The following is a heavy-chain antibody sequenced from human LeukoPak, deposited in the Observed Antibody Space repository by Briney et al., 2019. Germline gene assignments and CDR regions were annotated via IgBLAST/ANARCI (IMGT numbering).Heavy chain of an antibody. J-gene: IGHJ4*02. V-gene: IGHV3-23*01. CDR2: ISGSGGST. CDR3: AKDRGATIRFDY. Sequence: TGGSLRLSCAASGFTFSSFAMSWVGQAPGKGLEWVSAISGSGGSTYYADSVKGRFTISRDNSKHTLYLQMNSLRAEDTAVYYCAKDRGATIRFDYWGQGTLVTVSS. CDR1: GFTFSSFA. D-gene: IGHD5-24*01.